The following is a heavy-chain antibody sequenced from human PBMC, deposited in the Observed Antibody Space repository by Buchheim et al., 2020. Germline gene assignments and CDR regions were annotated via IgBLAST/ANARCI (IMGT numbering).Heavy chain of an antibody. CDR1: GFTFNNYA. Sequence: EVQLLESGGGLVQPGGSLRLSCAASGFTFNNYAMSWVRQAPGKGLEWVSLISVSSGSTHYPDSVKGRFTISSDNSKNTLYLQMNSLRAEDTAVYYCAKSVVGATYFDYWGQGTL. V-gene: IGHV3-23*01. D-gene: IGHD2-15*01. J-gene: IGHJ4*02. CDR3: AKSVVGATYFDY. CDR2: ISVSSGST.